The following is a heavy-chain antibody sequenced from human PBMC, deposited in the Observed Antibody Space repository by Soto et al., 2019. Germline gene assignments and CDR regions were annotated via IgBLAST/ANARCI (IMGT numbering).Heavy chain of an antibody. CDR1: GFTFDDYA. J-gene: IGHJ5*02. D-gene: IGHD6-13*01. CDR2: ISWNSGGI. CDR3: TKRLAPQLDNNWFDP. Sequence: EVQLVESGGGLVQPGRSLRLSCAASGFTFDDYAMHWVRQAPGKGLGWVSGISWNSGGIAYVDSVKGRFTISRDNAKKSLHLEMNSLRSDDTALYYCTKRLAPQLDNNWFDPWGQGTLVTVSS. V-gene: IGHV3-9*01.